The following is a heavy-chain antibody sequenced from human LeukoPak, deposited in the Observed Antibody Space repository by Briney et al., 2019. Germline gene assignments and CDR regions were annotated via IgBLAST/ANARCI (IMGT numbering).Heavy chain of an antibody. CDR1: GFTFGDYA. J-gene: IGHJ5*02. Sequence: GGSLRLSCTASGFTFGDYAMSWVRQAPGKGLEWVGFIRSKAYGGTTEYAASVKGRFTISRDDSKSIAYLQMNSLKTEDTAVYYCTRDYYDSSGYYYHHVGSWFDPWGQGTLVTVSS. CDR3: TRDYYDSSGYYYHHVGSWFDP. D-gene: IGHD3-22*01. CDR2: IRSKAYGGTT. V-gene: IGHV3-49*04.